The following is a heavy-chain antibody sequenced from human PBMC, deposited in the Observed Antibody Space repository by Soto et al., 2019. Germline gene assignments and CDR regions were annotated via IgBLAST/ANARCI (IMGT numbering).Heavy chain of an antibody. CDR3: AHSLRCSSTSCYANFDY. CDR1: GFSLSTSGVG. Sequence: QITLKESGPTLVKPTQTLTLTCTFSGFSLSTSGVGVGWIRQPPGKALEWLALIYWDDDKRYSPSLKSRLTITKDTSKTRVVLTMTNMDPVDTATYYCAHSLRCSSTSCYANFDYWGQGTLVTVSS. CDR2: IYWDDDK. D-gene: IGHD2-2*01. J-gene: IGHJ4*02. V-gene: IGHV2-5*02.